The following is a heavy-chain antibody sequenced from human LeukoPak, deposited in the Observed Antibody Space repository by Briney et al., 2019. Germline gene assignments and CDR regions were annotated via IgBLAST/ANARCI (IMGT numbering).Heavy chain of an antibody. J-gene: IGHJ3*02. V-gene: IGHV4-59*01. CDR2: IYYSGST. CDR3: ARDQDDAFNI. CDR1: GGSISSYY. Sequence: SETLSLTCTVSGGSISSYYWSWIRQPPGKGLEWIGYIYYSGSTNYNPSLKSRVTISVDTSKNQFSLKLSSVTAADTAVNYCARDQDDAFNIWGQGTMATVSS.